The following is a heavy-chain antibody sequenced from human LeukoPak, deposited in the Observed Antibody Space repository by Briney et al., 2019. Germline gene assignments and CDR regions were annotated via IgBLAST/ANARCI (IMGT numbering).Heavy chain of an antibody. CDR3: AKVVGLELENDYNWFDP. V-gene: IGHV4-39*02. J-gene: IGHJ5*02. CDR2: FYYSGTT. D-gene: IGHD1-1*01. Sequence: SETLSLTCSVSGGSISSSSYYWGWIRQPPGKGLEWVVSFYYSGTTYYNPSLKSRVTISVDTSKNHFSLKMSSVTAADTAVYYCAKVVGLELENDYNWFDPWGQGTLVTVSS. CDR1: GGSISSSSYY.